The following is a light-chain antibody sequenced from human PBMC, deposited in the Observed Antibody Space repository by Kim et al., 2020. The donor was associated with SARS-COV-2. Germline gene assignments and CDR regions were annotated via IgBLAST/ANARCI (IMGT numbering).Light chain of an antibody. CDR1: SSDVGGHDF. Sequence: GQSVTLSCTGTSSDVGGHDFVSWYQHHPGKVPKLLIFDVTQRPSGVPDRFSGSKSGNTASLTISGLQADDEADYYCCSYAGSYSFVFGTGTKVTV. CDR3: CSYAGSYSFV. V-gene: IGLV2-11*01. J-gene: IGLJ1*01. CDR2: DVT.